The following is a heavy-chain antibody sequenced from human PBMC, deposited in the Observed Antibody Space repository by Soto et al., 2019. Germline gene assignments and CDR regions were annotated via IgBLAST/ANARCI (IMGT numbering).Heavy chain of an antibody. CDR3: ARGSSSSWDYYYYGMDV. V-gene: IGHV4-59*01. J-gene: IGHJ6*02. D-gene: IGHD6-13*01. CDR2: IYYSGST. CDR1: GGSSSSYY. Sequence: SETLSLTCTVAGGSSSSYYWSWIRQPPGKGLEWIGYIYYSGSTNYNPSLKSRVTISVDTSKNQFSLKLSSVTAADTAVYYCARGSSSSWDYYYYGMDVWGQGTTVTVS.